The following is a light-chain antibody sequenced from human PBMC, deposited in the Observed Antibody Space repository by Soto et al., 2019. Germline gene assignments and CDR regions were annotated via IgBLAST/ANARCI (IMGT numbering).Light chain of an antibody. CDR1: QDISSY. V-gene: IGKV1D-8*01. Sequence: VIWMTQSPSFLSASTGDRVTTTCRISQDISSYLAWYQQKPGKAPDLLIYAASTLQSGVPSRFRGSGSGTEFTLTISYVESEDFATYYCQQYYNFPWTYGQGTKVDIK. CDR3: QQYYNFPWT. J-gene: IGKJ1*01. CDR2: AAS.